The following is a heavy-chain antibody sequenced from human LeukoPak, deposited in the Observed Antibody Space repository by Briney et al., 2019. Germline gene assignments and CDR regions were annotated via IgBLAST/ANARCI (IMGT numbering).Heavy chain of an antibody. CDR3: ARAGGEDYYYGMDV. Sequence: PGGSLRLSCAASGFTFSSYAMSWVRQPPGKGLEWVSGINWNGGSTGYADSVKGRFTISRDNAKNSLYLQMNSLRAEDTALYYCARAGGEDYYYGMDVWGQGTTVTVSS. CDR2: INWNGGST. V-gene: IGHV3-20*04. J-gene: IGHJ6*02. D-gene: IGHD3-10*01. CDR1: GFTFSSYA.